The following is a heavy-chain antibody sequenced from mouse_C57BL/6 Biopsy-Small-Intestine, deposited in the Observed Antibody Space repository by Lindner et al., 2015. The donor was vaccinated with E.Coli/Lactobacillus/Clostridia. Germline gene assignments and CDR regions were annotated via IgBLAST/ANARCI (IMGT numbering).Heavy chain of an antibody. V-gene: IGHV1-22*01. Sequence: VQLQESGPELVKPGDSVKISCKASGYSFTGYLMNWVMQSHVKSLEWIGYINPNNGGTYYNQKFKGKASLTVNKSSSTAYMELRSLTSEDSAVYYCAPYGYDFDYWGQGTTLTVSS. CDR3: APYGYDFDY. CDR2: INPNNGGT. D-gene: IGHD2-2*01. J-gene: IGHJ2*01. CDR1: GYSFTGYL.